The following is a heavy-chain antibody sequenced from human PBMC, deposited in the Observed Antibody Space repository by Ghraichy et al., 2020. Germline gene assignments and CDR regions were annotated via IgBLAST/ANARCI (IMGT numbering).Heavy chain of an antibody. J-gene: IGHJ6*02. V-gene: IGHV4-31*03. Sequence: SETLSLTCTVSGGSISSGGYYWSWIRQHPGKGLEWIGYIYYSGSTYYNPSLKSRVTISVDTSKNQFSLKLSSVTAADTAVYYCARTTVDGMDVWGQGTTVTVSS. CDR1: GGSISSGGYY. D-gene: IGHD4-11*01. CDR3: ARTTVDGMDV. CDR2: IYYSGST.